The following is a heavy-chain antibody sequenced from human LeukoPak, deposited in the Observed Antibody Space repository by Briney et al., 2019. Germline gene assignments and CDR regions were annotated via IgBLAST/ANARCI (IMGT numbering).Heavy chain of an antibody. CDR2: IGIRGDT. J-gene: IGHJ4*02. V-gene: IGHV3-13*01. CDR1: GFTFIDYD. CDR3: ARGGIQVSGIDEFDY. D-gene: IGHD6-19*01. Sequence: GGSLRLSCAASGFTFIDYDMNWVRQVIGKGLEWVSAIGIRGDTHYSGSVKGRFTISRENAESSLHLQMNSLRAEDTAVYYCARGGIQVSGIDEFDYWGQGTLVTVSS.